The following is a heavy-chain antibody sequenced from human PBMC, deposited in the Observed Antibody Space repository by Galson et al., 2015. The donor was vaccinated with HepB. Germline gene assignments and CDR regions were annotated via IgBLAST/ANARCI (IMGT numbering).Heavy chain of an antibody. CDR2: IRSDGNNK. V-gene: IGHV3-30*02. CDR1: KFAFSSYG. J-gene: IGHJ4*02. CDR3: ANTPIPAGY. Sequence: SLRLSCAASKFAFSSYGMHWARQAPGKGLDWVAFIRSDGNNKYYADSVKGRFTISRDNSKNTLYLQMNSLRPEDTAVYYCANTPIPAGYWGQGTLVPVSS. D-gene: IGHD2-2*02.